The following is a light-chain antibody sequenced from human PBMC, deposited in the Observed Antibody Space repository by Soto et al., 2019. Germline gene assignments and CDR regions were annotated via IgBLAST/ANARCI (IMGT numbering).Light chain of an antibody. J-gene: IGLJ2*01. CDR2: TNN. CDR1: SSNIGRNT. V-gene: IGLV1-44*01. Sequence: QSVLTQPPSASGTPGQRVTISCSGSSSNIGRNTVNWYQQLPGTDPKLLIYTNNQRPSGVPDRFSGSKSGTSASLAISELQSEDEADYYCAAWDDSLNGAVFGGGTKLTVL. CDR3: AAWDDSLNGAV.